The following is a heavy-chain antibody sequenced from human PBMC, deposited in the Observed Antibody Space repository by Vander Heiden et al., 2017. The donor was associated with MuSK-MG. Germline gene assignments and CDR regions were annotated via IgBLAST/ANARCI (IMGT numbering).Heavy chain of an antibody. CDR2: IYHSGST. CDR1: GYSISSGYY. D-gene: IGHD1-26*01. CDR3: ARHGGSVEEGYFDY. J-gene: IGHJ4*02. Sequence: QVQLQESGPGLVTPSETLSLTCAVSGYSISSGYYWGWIRQPPGKGLEWIGSIYHSGSTYYNPSLKSRVTISVDTSKNQFSLKLSSVTAADTAVYYCARHGGSVEEGYFDYWGQGTLVTVSS. V-gene: IGHV4-38-2*01.